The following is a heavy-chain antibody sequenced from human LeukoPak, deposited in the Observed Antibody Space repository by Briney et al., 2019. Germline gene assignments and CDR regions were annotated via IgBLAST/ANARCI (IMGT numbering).Heavy chain of an antibody. CDR1: GFTFSSYE. CDR2: ISSSGSTI. V-gene: IGHV3-48*03. J-gene: IGHJ3*02. CDR3: ARGAPASDAFDI. D-gene: IGHD2-2*01. Sequence: QPGGSLRLSCAASGFTFSSYEINWVRQAPGKGLEWVSYISSSGSTIYYADSVKGRFTISRDNAKNSLYLQMNSLSAEDTAVYYCARGAPASDAFDIWGQGTMVTVSS.